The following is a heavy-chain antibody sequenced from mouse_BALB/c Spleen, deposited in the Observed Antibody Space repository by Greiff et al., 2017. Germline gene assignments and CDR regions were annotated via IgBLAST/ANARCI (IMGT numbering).Heavy chain of an antibody. Sequence: EVKVVESGPGLVQPSQSLSLTCTVTGYSITSDYAWNWIRQFPGNKLEWMGYISYSGSTSYNPSLKSRISITRDTSKNQFFLQLNSVTTEDTATYYCARYDLLWLKDYAMDYWGQGTSVTVSS. CDR2: ISYSGST. V-gene: IGHV3-2*02. D-gene: IGHD2-2*01. CDR3: ARYDLLWLKDYAMDY. CDR1: GYSITSDYA. J-gene: IGHJ4*01.